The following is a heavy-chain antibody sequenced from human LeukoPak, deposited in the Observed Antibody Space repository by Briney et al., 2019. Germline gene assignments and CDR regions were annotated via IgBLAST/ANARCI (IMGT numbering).Heavy chain of an antibody. V-gene: IGHV4-39*01. D-gene: IGHD3-9*01. CDR2: IHYSGTT. CDR3: ARGVDIPNWFDP. J-gene: IGHJ5*02. Sequence: SSETLSLTCTVSGGSISSSSHCWGWIRQPPGKGLEWIGNIHYSGTTYYNPSFKSRVTISVDTSKNQFSLKLSSVTAGDTALYYCARGVDIPNWFDPWGQGTLVTVSS. CDR1: GGSISSSSHC.